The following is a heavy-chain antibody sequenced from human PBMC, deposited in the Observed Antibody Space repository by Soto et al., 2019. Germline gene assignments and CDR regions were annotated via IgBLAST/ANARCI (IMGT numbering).Heavy chain of an antibody. Sequence: QVQLVQSGAEVKKPGASVKVSCKASRYTFISYDINWVRQATGQGLEWMGWMNPKSANTGYAQNFQGRVTMTRNTYISTAYMELSSLRSEDTAVYYCARSPSWENTVTPYYFDYWGQGTLVTVSS. CDR2: MNPKSANT. J-gene: IGHJ4*02. D-gene: IGHD4-4*01. CDR1: RYTFISYD. CDR3: ARSPSWENTVTPYYFDY. V-gene: IGHV1-8*01.